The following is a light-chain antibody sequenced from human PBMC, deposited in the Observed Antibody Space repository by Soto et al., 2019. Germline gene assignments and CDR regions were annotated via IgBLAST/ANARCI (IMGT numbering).Light chain of an antibody. CDR3: QQYDNWPPIT. Sequence: ESVLTQSPATLSLSPGERATLSCRASQSVSSSLAWYQQKPGQAPRLLIYDASTRATGIPARFSGIGSGTEFILTISSLQSEDFAVYYCQQYDNWPPITFGGGTKVDIK. CDR2: DAS. CDR1: QSVSSS. V-gene: IGKV3-15*01. J-gene: IGKJ4*01.